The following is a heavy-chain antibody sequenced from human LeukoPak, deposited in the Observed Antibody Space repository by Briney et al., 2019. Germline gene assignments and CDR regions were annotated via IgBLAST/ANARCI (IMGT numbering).Heavy chain of an antibody. Sequence: GGSLRLSCAASGFTFSSYGMHWVRQAPGKGLEWVAVISYDGSNKYYADSVKGRFTISRDNSKNTLYLQMNSLRAEDTAVYYCAKDYYYDSGSYQRTYYYYGMDVWAKGPRSPSP. CDR3: AKDYYYDSGSYQRTYYYYGMDV. J-gene: IGHJ6*02. CDR2: ISYDGSNK. CDR1: GFTFSSYG. V-gene: IGHV3-30*18. D-gene: IGHD3-10*01.